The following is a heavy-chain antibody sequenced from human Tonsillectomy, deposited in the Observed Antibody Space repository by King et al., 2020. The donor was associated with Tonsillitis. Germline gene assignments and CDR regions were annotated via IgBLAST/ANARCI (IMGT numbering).Heavy chain of an antibody. D-gene: IGHD3-10*01. V-gene: IGHV4-30-4*07. CDR1: GGSISSGGYS. CDR3: AREVRGDLWIDH. CDR2: IYHSGST. Sequence: VQLQESGPGLVKPSQTLSLTCAVSGGSISSGGYSWSWIRQPPGKGLEWIGYIYHSGSTYYNPSLKSRVSMSVDTSKNQFSLKLSSVTAADTAVYYCAREVRGDLWIDHWGQGTPVTVSS. J-gene: IGHJ4*02.